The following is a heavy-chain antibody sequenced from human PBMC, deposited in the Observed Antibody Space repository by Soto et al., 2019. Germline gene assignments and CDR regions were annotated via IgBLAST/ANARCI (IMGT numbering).Heavy chain of an antibody. Sequence: QVQLQQWGAGLLKPSETLSLTCAVYGGSFSDYYWSWIRQPPGKGLEWIGEINHSGSTNYNPSLKXRXTXRVDTSKNQFSLKLSSMTAADTAVYYCARTGHLFDYWGQGISVTVSS. CDR1: GGSFSDYY. J-gene: IGHJ4*02. CDR2: INHSGST. CDR3: ARTGHLFDY. V-gene: IGHV4-34*01.